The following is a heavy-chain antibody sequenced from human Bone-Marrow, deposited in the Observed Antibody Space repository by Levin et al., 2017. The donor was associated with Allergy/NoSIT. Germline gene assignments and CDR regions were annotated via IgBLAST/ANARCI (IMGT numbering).Heavy chain of an antibody. CDR3: AREPNRYFDY. CDR1: GFTFSNYW. Sequence: GGSLRLSCAASGFTFSNYWMSWVRQAPGKGLDWVASIKADGTERRYADSVRGRFTISRDNAKNSLYLQMDSLRAEDTAVFYCAREPNRYFDYWGQGTLVTVSS. V-gene: IGHV3-7*01. J-gene: IGHJ4*02. CDR2: IKADGTER.